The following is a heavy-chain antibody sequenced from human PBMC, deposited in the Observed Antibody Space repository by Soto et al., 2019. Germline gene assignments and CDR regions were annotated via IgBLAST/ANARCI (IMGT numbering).Heavy chain of an antibody. Sequence: PGGSLRLSCAVSGFTFTNYAMSWVRQAPGKGLEWVSAISGTATSTYYADSVKGRFTISRDNSKNTLYLQMNSLRAEDTAVYYCAREEGSGYSSSWYFGLGHNWFDPWGQGTLVTVSS. V-gene: IGHV3-23*01. CDR2: ISGTATST. J-gene: IGHJ5*02. D-gene: IGHD6-13*01. CDR1: GFTFTNYA. CDR3: AREEGSGYSSSWYFGLGHNWFDP.